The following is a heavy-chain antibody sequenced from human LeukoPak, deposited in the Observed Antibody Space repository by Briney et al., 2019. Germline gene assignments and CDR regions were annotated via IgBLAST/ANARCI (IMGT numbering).Heavy chain of an antibody. CDR1: GFTFSSYE. Sequence: PGGSLRLSCAASGFTFSSYEMNWVRQAPGKGLEWVSYISSSGSTIYYADSVKGRFTISRDNTNTSLYLQMNSLRAEDTAVYYCAELGITMIGGVWGKGTTVTISS. D-gene: IGHD3-10*02. V-gene: IGHV3-48*03. CDR3: AELGITMIGGV. CDR2: ISSSGSTI. J-gene: IGHJ6*04.